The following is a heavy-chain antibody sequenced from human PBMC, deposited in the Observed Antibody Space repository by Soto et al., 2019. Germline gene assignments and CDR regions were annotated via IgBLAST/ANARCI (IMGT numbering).Heavy chain of an antibody. Sequence: LRLSCAASGFTFSSYGMHWVRQAPGKGLEWVAVIWYDGSNKYYADSVKGRFTISRDNSKNTLYLQMNSLRAEDTAVYYCGCYYDSSGYQFDYWGQGTLVTVSS. CDR1: GFTFSSYG. J-gene: IGHJ4*02. D-gene: IGHD3-22*01. CDR3: GCYYDSSGYQFDY. CDR2: IWYDGSNK. V-gene: IGHV3-33*01.